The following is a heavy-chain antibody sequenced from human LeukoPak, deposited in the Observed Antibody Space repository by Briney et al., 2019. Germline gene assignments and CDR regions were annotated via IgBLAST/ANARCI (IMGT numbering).Heavy chain of an antibody. CDR2: IKQDGSEK. CDR1: GATFSSYW. CDR3: AREIVVVPYYYYYMDV. Sequence: GGSLRLSCAASGATFSSYWMSWVRQAPGKGLEWVANIKQDGSEKYYVDSVKGRFTISRDNAKNSLYLQMNSLRAEDTAVYYCAREIVVVPYYYYYMDVWGKGTTVTVSS. V-gene: IGHV3-7*01. D-gene: IGHD2-2*01. J-gene: IGHJ6*03.